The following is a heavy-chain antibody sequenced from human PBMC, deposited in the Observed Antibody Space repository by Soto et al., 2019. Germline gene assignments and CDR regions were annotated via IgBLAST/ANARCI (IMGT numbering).Heavy chain of an antibody. CDR3: AISTVTSSAYYYYGMDV. J-gene: IGHJ6*02. CDR2: FDPEDGET. CDR1: GYTLTELS. D-gene: IGHD4-17*01. V-gene: IGHV1-24*01. Sequence: ASVKVSCKVSGYTLTELSMHWVRQAPGKGLEWMGGFDPEDGETIYAQKFQGRVTVTEDTSTDTAYMELSSLRSEDTAVYYCAISTVTSSAYYYYGMDVWGQGTTVTVSS.